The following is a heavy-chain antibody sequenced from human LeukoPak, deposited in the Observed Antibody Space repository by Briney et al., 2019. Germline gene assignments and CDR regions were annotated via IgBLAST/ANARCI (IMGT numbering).Heavy chain of an antibody. D-gene: IGHD6-13*01. CDR1: GFTFSDHY. V-gene: IGHV3-11*03. J-gene: IGHJ4*02. CDR2: ISHSSGFT. Sequence: PGGSLRLSCVASGFTFSDHYMDWVRQAPGQGLEWVAYISHSSGFTNYADSVKGRFAISRDNAKNSLYLQMDSLRAEDTAIYYCAKLFKAYSSTWIDYWGQGTLVTVSS. CDR3: AKLFKAYSSTWIDY.